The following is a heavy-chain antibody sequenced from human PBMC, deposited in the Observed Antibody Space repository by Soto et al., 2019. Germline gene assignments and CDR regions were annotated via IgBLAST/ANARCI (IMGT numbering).Heavy chain of an antibody. CDR3: AKQGSSNLSHFDY. CDR1: GGSINSYY. D-gene: IGHD6-13*01. CDR2: IYYTGST. J-gene: IGHJ4*02. V-gene: IGHV4-59*08. Sequence: SETLSLTCSISGGSINSYYWSWIRQPPGKGLEWVGYIYYTGSTNYNPSLKSRVTISVDTSKNHFSLKLASVTAADTAVYYCAKQGSSNLSHFDYWGRGTLVTVSS.